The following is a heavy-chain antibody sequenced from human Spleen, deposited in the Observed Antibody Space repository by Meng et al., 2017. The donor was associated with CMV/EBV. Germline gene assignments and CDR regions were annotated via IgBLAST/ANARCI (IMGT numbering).Heavy chain of an antibody. Sequence: GESLKISCAASGFSFSSYAMHWVRQAPGKGLEWVAVISYDGRNKYYADSVKGRFTISRDNSKNTLYLQMNSLRAEDTAVYYCARDRFRIGYSSSWYPYYYYGMDVWGQGTTVTVSS. CDR2: ISYDGRNK. CDR1: GFSFSSYA. CDR3: ARDRFRIGYSSSWYPYYYYGMDV. J-gene: IGHJ6*02. D-gene: IGHD6-13*01. V-gene: IGHV3-30*04.